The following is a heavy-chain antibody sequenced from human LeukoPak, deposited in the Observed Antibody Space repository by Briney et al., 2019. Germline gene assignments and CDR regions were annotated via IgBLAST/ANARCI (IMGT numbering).Heavy chain of an antibody. V-gene: IGHV1-2*02. Sequence: ASVRLSCKASAYTFSNYYGHWVRQAPGQPLEWMGWISPNGYGTKYAQKFQGRVTMTRDTSISTTYMELSSLRSDDTAVYYCARAGIAAAGTRHYYYYYYMDVWGKGTTVTVSS. CDR3: ARAGIAAAGTRHYYYYYYMDV. CDR2: ISPNGYGT. CDR1: AYTFSNYY. D-gene: IGHD6-13*01. J-gene: IGHJ6*03.